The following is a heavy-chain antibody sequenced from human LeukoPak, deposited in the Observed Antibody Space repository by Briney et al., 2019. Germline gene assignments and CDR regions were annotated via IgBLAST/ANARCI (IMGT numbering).Heavy chain of an antibody. V-gene: IGHV3-20*04. CDR1: GFTFEDYG. D-gene: IGHD1-26*01. CDR3: ARRSVAGATTGYYYDS. J-gene: IGHJ4*02. Sequence: GGSLRLSCEASGFTFEDYGMTWVRQRPGKGLEYVCEINWNGDNPVYENSLRGRFTISRDNAKNSVYLQMSSLRVDDTAFYYCARRSVAGATTGYYYDSWGQGTLVTFSS. CDR2: INWNGDNP.